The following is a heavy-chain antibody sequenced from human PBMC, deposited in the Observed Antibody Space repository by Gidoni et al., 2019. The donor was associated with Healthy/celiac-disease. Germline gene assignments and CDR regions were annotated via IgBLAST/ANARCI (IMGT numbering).Heavy chain of an antibody. CDR2: INHSGST. D-gene: IGHD3-22*01. Sequence: QVQLQQWGAGLLKPSETLSLTCAVYGGSFSGYYWSWIRQPPGKGLEWIGEINHSGSTNYNPSLKSRVTISVDTSKNQFSLKLSSVTAADTAVYYCASTRYDSSGYYIQDYWGQGTLVTVSS. CDR1: GGSFSGYY. CDR3: ASTRYDSSGYYIQDY. J-gene: IGHJ4*02. V-gene: IGHV4-34*01.